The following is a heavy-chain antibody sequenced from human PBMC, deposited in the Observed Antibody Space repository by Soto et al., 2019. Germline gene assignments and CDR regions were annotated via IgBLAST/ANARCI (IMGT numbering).Heavy chain of an antibody. Sequence: EVQLVESGGGLVQPGRSLRLSCAASGFTFDAYPMHWVRQAPGKGLEWVAGLAWDGGSIEYVDSVEGRFTISRDNAKNSLYLQLSSLIDEDTALYYCVRDDAFDFWGQGTQVTVSS. V-gene: IGHV3-9*01. CDR1: GFTFDAYP. CDR3: VRDDAFDF. J-gene: IGHJ3*01. CDR2: LAWDGGSI.